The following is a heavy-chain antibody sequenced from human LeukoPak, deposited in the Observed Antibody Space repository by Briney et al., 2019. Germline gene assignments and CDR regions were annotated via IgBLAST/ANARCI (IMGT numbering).Heavy chain of an antibody. V-gene: IGHV3-23*01. CDR1: GFIFSNFW. Sequence: PGGSLRLSCAASGFIFSNFWMSWVRQAPGKGLEWVSAISGSGGSTYYADSVKGRFTIARDNSKNTLYLQMNSLRAEDTAVYYCAKDPDPLNYDSSGYYDYWGQGTLVTVSS. J-gene: IGHJ4*02. CDR3: AKDPDPLNYDSSGYYDY. D-gene: IGHD3-22*01. CDR2: ISGSGGST.